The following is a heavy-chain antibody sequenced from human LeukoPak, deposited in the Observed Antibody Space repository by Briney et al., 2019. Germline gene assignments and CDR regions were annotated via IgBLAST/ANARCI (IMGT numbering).Heavy chain of an antibody. D-gene: IGHD3-22*01. Sequence: GGSLRLSCAASGFSVRSKYMSWVRQAPGKGLEWVSVLQSVGNTFYADSVKGRFSISRDRSKNTVYLQMDSLRAEDTAVYYCAREDFYDSSGYYKNKEYFQHWGQGTLVTVSS. CDR1: GFSVRSKY. J-gene: IGHJ1*01. CDR3: AREDFYDSSGYYKNKEYFQH. CDR2: LQSVGNT. V-gene: IGHV3-53*01.